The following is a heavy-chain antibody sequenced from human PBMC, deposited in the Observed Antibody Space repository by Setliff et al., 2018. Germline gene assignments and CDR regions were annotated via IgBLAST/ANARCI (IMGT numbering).Heavy chain of an antibody. D-gene: IGHD2-21*02. CDR3: ARDLGHGGDSDY. J-gene: IGHJ4*02. V-gene: IGHV4-38-2*02. Sequence: ETLSLTCTVSGYSISSGYIWGWIRQPPGKGLEWVGNIGHTGSINYNPSLKSRLTISRDTSKNPVSLKLNSVTATDTAVYYCARDLGHGGDSDYWGQGILVTVSS. CDR2: IGHTGSI. CDR1: GYSISSGYI.